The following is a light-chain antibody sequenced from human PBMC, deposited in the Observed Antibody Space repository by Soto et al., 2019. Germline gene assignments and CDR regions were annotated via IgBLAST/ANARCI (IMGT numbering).Light chain of an antibody. J-gene: IGKJ4*01. CDR3: QQYGDCPHT. CDR1: QSVGNN. CDR2: ATS. Sequence: EIVVTQSPATLSVSPGERATLSCRASQSVGNNFAWYQQKPGQAPRLLIFATSTRATGVPARFSGSGSGTEFTLTVSGLQSEESAVSYGQQYGDCPHTFGSGAKVELE. V-gene: IGKV3-15*01.